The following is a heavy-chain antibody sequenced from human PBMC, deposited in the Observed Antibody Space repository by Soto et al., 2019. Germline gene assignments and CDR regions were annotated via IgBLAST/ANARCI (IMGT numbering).Heavy chain of an antibody. J-gene: IGHJ4*02. CDR1: GFSFSSYD. V-gene: IGHV3-30*03. Sequence: GGSLRLSRAASGFSFSSYDMHWVRQAPGKGLEWVAVIAYDGSNKYYADSVKGRFTISRDNSKNTLFLQMNSLRAEDTAVYYCARDYYDSSGYYSYYGYWGQGTLVTVS. D-gene: IGHD3-22*01. CDR2: IAYDGSNK. CDR3: ARDYYDSSGYYSYYGY.